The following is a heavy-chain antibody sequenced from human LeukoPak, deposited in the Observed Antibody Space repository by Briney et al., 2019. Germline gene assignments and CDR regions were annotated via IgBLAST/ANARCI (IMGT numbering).Heavy chain of an antibody. J-gene: IGHJ4*02. Sequence: GGALRLSCAAPGFTISTHGMSWVRQAPGKGLEWVSSISGGTTYYADSVKGRFTISRDNSKNTVSLQMNSLRAEDTAVYYCAKSVYHSGNYWGQGTLVTVSS. V-gene: IGHV3-23*01. CDR3: AKSVYHSGNY. CDR2: ISGGTT. CDR1: GFTISTHG. D-gene: IGHD3-10*01.